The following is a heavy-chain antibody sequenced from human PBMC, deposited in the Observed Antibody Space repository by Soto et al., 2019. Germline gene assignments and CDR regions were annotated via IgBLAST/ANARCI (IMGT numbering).Heavy chain of an antibody. V-gene: IGHV4-30-4*01. CDR2: IYYSGST. Sequence: QVQLQESGPGLVKPSQTLSLTCTVSGGSISSVDYYWSWIRQPPGKGLGWIGYIYYSGSTYYNPSLKSRVTISLDTSKNQFSLKLSSVTAADSAVYYCARAFDILTRYYFDYWGQGTLVTVSS. CDR1: GGSISSVDYY. CDR3: ARAFDILTRYYFDY. D-gene: IGHD3-9*01. J-gene: IGHJ4*02.